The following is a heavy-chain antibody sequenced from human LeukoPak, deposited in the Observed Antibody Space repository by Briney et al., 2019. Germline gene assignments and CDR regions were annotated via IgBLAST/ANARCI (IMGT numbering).Heavy chain of an antibody. Sequence: ASVKVSCMASGYTFTSYYMHWVRQAPGQGLEWMGIINPSGGSTSYAQKFQGRVTMTRDMSTSTVYMELSSLRSEDTAVYYCARGLNRVVRGVTRNWFDPWGQGTLVTVSS. CDR1: GYTFTSYY. J-gene: IGHJ5*02. CDR3: ARGLNRVVRGVTRNWFDP. V-gene: IGHV1-46*01. CDR2: INPSGGST. D-gene: IGHD3-10*01.